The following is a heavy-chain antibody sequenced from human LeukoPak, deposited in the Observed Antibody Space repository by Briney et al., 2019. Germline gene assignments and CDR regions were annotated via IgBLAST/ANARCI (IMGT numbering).Heavy chain of an antibody. V-gene: IGHV4-34*01. Sequence: SETLSLTCAVYGGSFSGYYWSWIRQPPGKGLEWIGEINHSGSTNYNPSLKSRVTISVDTSKNQFSLKLSSVTAADTAVYYCAKEGVSSSWPTWGQGTLVTVSS. D-gene: IGHD6-13*01. J-gene: IGHJ5*02. CDR3: AKEGVSSSWPT. CDR2: INHSGST. CDR1: GGSFSGYY.